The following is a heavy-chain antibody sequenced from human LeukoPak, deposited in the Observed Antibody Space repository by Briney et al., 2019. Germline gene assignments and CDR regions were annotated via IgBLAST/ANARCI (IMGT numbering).Heavy chain of an antibody. V-gene: IGHV3-23*01. J-gene: IGHJ4*02. D-gene: IGHD3-10*01. CDR3: AKDSPYAYYGSGSYWDY. CDR1: GFTFSSYA. Sequence: PGGSLRLSCAASGFTFSSYAMSWVRQAPGKGLEWVSAISGSYSTYYADSVRGRFTISRDNSKNKLYLQMNSLRAEDTAVYYCAKDSPYAYYGSGSYWDYWGQGTLVTVSS. CDR2: ISGSYST.